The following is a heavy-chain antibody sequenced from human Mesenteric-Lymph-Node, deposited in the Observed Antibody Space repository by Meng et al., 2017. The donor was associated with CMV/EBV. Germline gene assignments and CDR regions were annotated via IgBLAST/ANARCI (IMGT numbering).Heavy chain of an antibody. D-gene: IGHD6-13*01. CDR1: GFTFSSYA. J-gene: IGHJ4*02. V-gene: IGHV3-21*01. CDR3: ASEQQLDY. Sequence: GGSLRLSCAASGFTFSSYAMSWVRQAPGKGLEWVSSISSSSSYIYYADSVKGRFTISRDNAKNSLYLQMNSLRAEDTAVYYCASEQQLDYWGQGTLVTVSS. CDR2: ISSSSSYI.